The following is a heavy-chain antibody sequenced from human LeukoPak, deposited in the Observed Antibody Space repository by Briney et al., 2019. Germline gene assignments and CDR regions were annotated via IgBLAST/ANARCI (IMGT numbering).Heavy chain of an antibody. CDR1: GGSISSSSYY. CDR3: ARGGYYDRSWFDP. V-gene: IGHV4-39*07. D-gene: IGHD3-22*01. J-gene: IGHJ5*02. Sequence: SETLSLTCTVSGGSISSSSYYWGWIRQPPGKGLEWIGSIYYSGSTYYNPSLKSRVTISVDTSKNQFSLKLSSVTAADTAVYFCARGGYYDRSWFDPWGQGTLVTVSS. CDR2: IYYSGST.